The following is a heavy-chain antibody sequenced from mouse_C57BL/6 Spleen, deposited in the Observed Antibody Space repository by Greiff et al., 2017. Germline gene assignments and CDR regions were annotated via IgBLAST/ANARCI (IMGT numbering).Heavy chain of an antibody. V-gene: IGHV1-80*01. Sequence: VQLQQSGAELVKPGASVKISCKASGYAFSSYWMNWVKQRPGKGLEWIGQICPGDGDTNYNGKFKGKATLTADKSSSTAYMQLSRLPSEDSAVYFCARPTYYYGSSYFDYWGQGTTRTVSS. CDR2: ICPGDGDT. CDR1: GYAFSSYW. J-gene: IGHJ2*01. D-gene: IGHD1-1*01. CDR3: ARPTYYYGSSYFDY.